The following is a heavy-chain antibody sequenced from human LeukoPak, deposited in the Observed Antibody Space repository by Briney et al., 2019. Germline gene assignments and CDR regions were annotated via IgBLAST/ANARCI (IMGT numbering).Heavy chain of an antibody. D-gene: IGHD6-19*01. J-gene: IGHJ4*02. CDR2: INHSGST. CDR1: GGSFSGYY. CDR3: ARTPGIAVAGVIFDY. Sequence: SETLSLTCTVSGGSFSGYYWSWIRQPPGKGLEWIGEINHSGSTNYNPSLKSRVTISVDTSKNQFSLKLSSVAAADTAVYYCARTPGIAVAGVIFDYWGQGTLVTVSS. V-gene: IGHV4-34*01.